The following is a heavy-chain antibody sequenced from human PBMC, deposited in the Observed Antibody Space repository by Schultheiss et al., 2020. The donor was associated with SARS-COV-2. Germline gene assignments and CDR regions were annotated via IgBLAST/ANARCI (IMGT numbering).Heavy chain of an antibody. J-gene: IGHJ6*02. Sequence: GGSLRLSCAASGFTFSSYEMNWVRQAPGKGLEWVSYMSSSGSTIYYADSVKGRFTISRDNAKNSLYLQMNSLRAEDTAVYYCARDERGYSRGGLRGYGMDVWGQGTTVTVSS. CDR2: MSSSGSTI. CDR3: ARDERGYSRGGLRGYGMDV. D-gene: IGHD6-19*01. CDR1: GFTFSSYE. V-gene: IGHV3-48*01.